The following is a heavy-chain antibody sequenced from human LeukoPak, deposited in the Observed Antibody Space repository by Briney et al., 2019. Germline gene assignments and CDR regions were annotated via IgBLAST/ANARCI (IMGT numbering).Heavy chain of an antibody. Sequence: SETLSLTCAVYGGSFSGYYWSWIRQPPGKGLEWIGEINHSGSTNYNPSLKSRVTISVDTSKNQFSLKLSSVTAADTAVYYCPRGPHTGVNYYDSSGYYYWGQGTLVTVSS. V-gene: IGHV4-34*01. J-gene: IGHJ4*02. D-gene: IGHD3-22*01. CDR3: PRGPHTGVNYYDSSGYYY. CDR2: INHSGST. CDR1: GGSFSGYY.